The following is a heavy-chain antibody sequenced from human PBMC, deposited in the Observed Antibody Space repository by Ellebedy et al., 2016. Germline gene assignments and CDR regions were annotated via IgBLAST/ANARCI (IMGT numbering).Heavy chain of an antibody. Sequence: SGPTLVXPTQTLTVTCNFSGFSLSPSGMGVGWIRQPPGKALEWLALIFWNDDQRYNPSLKSRLTITKDTSKKQVVLTMTNMDPVDTATYYCAHTSRGYYPFYYCYMDVWGKGTTVTVSS. D-gene: IGHD3-22*01. CDR3: AHTSRGYYPFYYCYMDV. CDR2: IFWNDDQ. CDR1: GFSLSPSGMG. V-gene: IGHV2-5*01. J-gene: IGHJ6*03.